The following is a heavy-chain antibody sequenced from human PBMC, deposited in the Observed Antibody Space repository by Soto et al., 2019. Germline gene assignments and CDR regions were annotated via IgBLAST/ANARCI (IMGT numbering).Heavy chain of an antibody. J-gene: IGHJ4*02. Sequence: QVQLVESGGGVVQPGRSLRLSCAASGFPFSSYGMHWVREAPGKGLEWVAVISYDGSNKYYADSVKGRFTISRDTSASTLYLQMNSLRPEDTAMYYCVGDQYYFDCRGQGTLVTVS. V-gene: IGHV3-30*03. CDR1: GFPFSSYG. CDR3: VGDQYYFDC. CDR2: ISYDGSNK.